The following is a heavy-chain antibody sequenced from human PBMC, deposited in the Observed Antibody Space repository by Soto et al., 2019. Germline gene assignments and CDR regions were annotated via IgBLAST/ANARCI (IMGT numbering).Heavy chain of an antibody. CDR2: IDHSGST. Sequence: SETLSLTCAVDGGSFSAYYWTWIRQPPGRGLEWIGEIDHSGSTNYNPSLESRVTISIHTAKNRFSLNVTSVTAADTAVYYCVRGLRYSGMDVWGQGTTVTVSS. CDR1: GGSFSAYY. J-gene: IGHJ6*02. D-gene: IGHD2-15*01. CDR3: VRGLRYSGMDV. V-gene: IGHV4-34*01.